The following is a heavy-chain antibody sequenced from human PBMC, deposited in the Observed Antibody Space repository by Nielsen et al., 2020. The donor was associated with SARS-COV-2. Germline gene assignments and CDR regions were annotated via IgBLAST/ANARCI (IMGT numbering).Heavy chain of an antibody. V-gene: IGHV3-15*01. J-gene: IGHJ4*02. CDR3: TTILVGATTTRNY. CDR2: IKSKTDGGTT. CDR1: GFTFSNAW. D-gene: IGHD1-26*01. Sequence: GESLKISCAASGFTFSNAWMSWVRQAPGKGLEWVGRIKSKTDGGTTDHAAPVKGRFTISRDDSKNTLYLQMNSLKTEDTAVYYCTTILVGATTTRNYWGQGTLVTVSS.